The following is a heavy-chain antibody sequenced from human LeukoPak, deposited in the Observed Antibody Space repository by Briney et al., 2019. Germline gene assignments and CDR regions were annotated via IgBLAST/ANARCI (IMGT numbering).Heavy chain of an antibody. J-gene: IGHJ4*02. Sequence: GGSLRLSCAASGFTFSSYLMHWVRQAPGKGLVWVSRINSDGGTTNYSDSVEGRLTITRDNAKNTLYLQMNSMRAEDTAVYYCARDLYGGKGDYWGQGTLVTVSS. D-gene: IGHD4-23*01. V-gene: IGHV3-74*01. CDR3: ARDLYGGKGDY. CDR1: GFTFSSYL. CDR2: INSDGGTT.